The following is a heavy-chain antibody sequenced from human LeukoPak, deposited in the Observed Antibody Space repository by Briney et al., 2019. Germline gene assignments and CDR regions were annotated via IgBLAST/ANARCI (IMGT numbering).Heavy chain of an antibody. CDR1: AGSTTRCRYY. J-gene: IGHJ4*02. CDR2: IYYSGIT. CDR3: ATSRTGFYT. Sequence: PSETLSLTCTVSAGSTTRCRYYRSWIRQHPGKGLEWIGDIYYSGITYYNPSLKSRITISVNTSKNQFSLKLHSMTAPHTAVYSCATSRTGFYTRGQVTLVTVSS. V-gene: IGHV4-31*03. D-gene: IGHD3-10*01.